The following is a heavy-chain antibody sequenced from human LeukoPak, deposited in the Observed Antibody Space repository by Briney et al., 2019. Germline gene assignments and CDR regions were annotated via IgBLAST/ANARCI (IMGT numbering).Heavy chain of an antibody. D-gene: IGHD5-18*01. Sequence: NPSETLSLTCAVYGGSFSGYYWSWIRQPPGKGLEWIGEINHSGSTNYNPSLKSRVTISVDTSKNQFSLKLSSVTAADTAVYYCARGGYTREYYYYYYMDVWGEGTTVTVSS. CDR2: INHSGST. CDR3: ARGGYTREYYYYYYMDV. V-gene: IGHV4-34*01. J-gene: IGHJ6*03. CDR1: GGSFSGYY.